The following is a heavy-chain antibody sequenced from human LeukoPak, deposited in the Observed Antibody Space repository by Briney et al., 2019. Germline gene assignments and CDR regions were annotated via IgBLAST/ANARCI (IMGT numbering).Heavy chain of an antibody. D-gene: IGHD2-15*01. V-gene: IGHV4-59*01. J-gene: IGHJ4*02. Sequence: PSEILSLTCTVSGGSISSYYWSWIRQPPGKGLEWIGYIYYSGSTNYNPSLKSRVTISVDTSKNQFSLKLSSVTAADTAVYYCARVIGYCSGGSCYKYYFDYWGQGTLVTVSS. CDR1: GGSISSYY. CDR3: ARVIGYCSGGSCYKYYFDY. CDR2: IYYSGST.